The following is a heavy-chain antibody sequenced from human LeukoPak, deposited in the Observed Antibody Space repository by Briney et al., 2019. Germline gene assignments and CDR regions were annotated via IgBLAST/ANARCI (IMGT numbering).Heavy chain of an antibody. CDR1: GYTFTSYG. Sequence: GSVKVSCKASGYTFTSYGISWVRQAPGQGLEWMGWISAYNGNTNYAEKLQGRVTMTTDTSTSTAYMELRSLRSDATAEHYCARDSGLLWFGGEVVSRDYWGQGTLVTVSS. J-gene: IGHJ4*02. D-gene: IGHD3-10*01. V-gene: IGHV1-18*01. CDR2: ISAYNGNT. CDR3: ARDSGLLWFGGEVVSRDY.